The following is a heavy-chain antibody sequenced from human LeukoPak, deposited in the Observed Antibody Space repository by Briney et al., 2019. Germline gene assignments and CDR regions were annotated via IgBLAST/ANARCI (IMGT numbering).Heavy chain of an antibody. D-gene: IGHD1-26*01. V-gene: IGHV5-51*01. Sequence: GESLKISCKGSGYSFTNYWIAWVRQMSGKGLEWMGIIYPGDSATRYSPSFQGQVPTSVDKSISPAYLQWSSLKASATAMYYCARVWENSGSYYYYWGQGTLVTVSS. CDR2: IYPGDSAT. CDR3: ARVWENSGSYYYY. J-gene: IGHJ4*02. CDR1: GYSFTNYW.